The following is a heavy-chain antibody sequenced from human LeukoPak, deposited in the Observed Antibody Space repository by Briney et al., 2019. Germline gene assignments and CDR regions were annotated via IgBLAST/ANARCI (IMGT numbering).Heavy chain of an antibody. CDR2: IYYSGST. D-gene: IGHD6-19*01. CDR1: GGSISSYY. Sequence: SETLSLTCTVSGGSISSYYWSWIRQPPGKGLEWIGYIYYSGSTNYNPSLKSRVTISVDTSKNQFSLKLSSVTAADTAVYYCARKRWLGLFDYWGQGTLVTVSS. J-gene: IGHJ4*02. CDR3: ARKRWLGLFDY. V-gene: IGHV4-59*01.